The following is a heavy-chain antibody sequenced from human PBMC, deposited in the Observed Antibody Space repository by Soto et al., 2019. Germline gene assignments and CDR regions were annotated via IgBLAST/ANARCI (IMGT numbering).Heavy chain of an antibody. Sequence: ASVKVSCKASGYTFTSYGISWVRQAPGQGLEWMGWISAYNGNTNYAQKLQGRVTMTTDTSTSTAYMELRSLRSDDTAVYYCARGYCGGDCYSALDAFDIWGQGTMVTVSS. CDR3: ARGYCGGDCYSALDAFDI. J-gene: IGHJ3*02. D-gene: IGHD2-21*02. CDR2: ISAYNGNT. CDR1: GYTFTSYG. V-gene: IGHV1-18*01.